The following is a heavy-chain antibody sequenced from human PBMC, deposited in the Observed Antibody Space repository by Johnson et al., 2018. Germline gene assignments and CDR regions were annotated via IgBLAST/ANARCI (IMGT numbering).Heavy chain of an antibody. CDR1: GSTFNSNA. CDR3: AINYGSDWFYDMDG. Sequence: QVQLVQSGAEVKKPGASVKVSCKASGSTFNSNALHWVRLAPGQRLEWMGWINVVRGNTKYAQQFQDRVTITWDTSARIAYMELSSLKSEDTALYYCAINYGSDWFYDMDGWGTGTTVSVSS. V-gene: IGHV1-3*01. J-gene: IGHJ6*03. CDR2: INVVRGNT. D-gene: IGHD3-10*01.